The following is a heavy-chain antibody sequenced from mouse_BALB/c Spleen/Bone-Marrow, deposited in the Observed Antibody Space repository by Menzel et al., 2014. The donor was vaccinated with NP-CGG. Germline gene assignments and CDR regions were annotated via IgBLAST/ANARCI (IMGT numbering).Heavy chain of an antibody. D-gene: IGHD1-1*01. CDR3: ARSGSSSGYFDY. J-gene: IGHJ2*01. Sequence: EVKSVESGGGLVQPGGSRKLSCAASGFTFSSFGMHWVRQAPEKGLEWVAYISSGSSTVYYADKVMGRFTISRDNPKNTLFLQMTSLRSEDTAMYYCARSGSSSGYFDYWGQGTTLTVSS. CDR2: ISSGSSTV. CDR1: GFTFSSFG. V-gene: IGHV5-17*02.